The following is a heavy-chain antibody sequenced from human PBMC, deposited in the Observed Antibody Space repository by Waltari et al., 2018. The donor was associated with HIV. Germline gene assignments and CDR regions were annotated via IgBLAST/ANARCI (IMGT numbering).Heavy chain of an antibody. CDR2: IYSSGST. V-gene: IGHV4-4*07. Sequence: VQLQESGPGLVTPSETVSLTCTVPDGYISSYYWSWIRHPAGKGLEWIGRIYSSGSTNYNPSLKSRVTMSVDTSKNQFSLKLSSVTAADTAVYYCARDRSGYSDYWGQGTLVTVSS. D-gene: IGHD3-3*01. J-gene: IGHJ4*02. CDR1: DGYISSYY. CDR3: ARDRSGYSDY.